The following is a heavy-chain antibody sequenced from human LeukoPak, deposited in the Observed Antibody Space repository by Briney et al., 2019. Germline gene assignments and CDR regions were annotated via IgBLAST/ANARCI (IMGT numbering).Heavy chain of an antibody. D-gene: IGHD2-2*01. CDR1: GGSFSGYF. CDR3: ARAHKDCISSTCYAPPGY. CDR2: INHSGST. J-gene: IGHJ4*02. Sequence: SETLSLTCAVYGGSFSGYFWSWIRQPPGKGLEWIGEINHSGSTNYNPSLKSRVTTSVDRSKNQFSLKLISVTAADTAVYYCARAHKDCISSTCYAPPGYWGQGTPVTVSS. V-gene: IGHV4-34*01.